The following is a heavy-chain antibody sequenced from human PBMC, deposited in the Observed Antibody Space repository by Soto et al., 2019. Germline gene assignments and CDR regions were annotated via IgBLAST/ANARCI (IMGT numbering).Heavy chain of an antibody. J-gene: IGHJ4*02. Sequence: QVQLVQSGAEVKKTGAPVTISCKASGNTFNMYYVHWVRQAPGQGLEWMGWINSYSGGTNYARKFRGRVTVTMDTSITTVYMDLTRLTSDDTAVYYCARGRTTGVDYWGQGTLVSVSS. CDR3: ARGRTTGVDY. D-gene: IGHD3-10*01. CDR2: INSYSGGT. V-gene: IGHV1-2*02. CDR1: GNTFNMYY.